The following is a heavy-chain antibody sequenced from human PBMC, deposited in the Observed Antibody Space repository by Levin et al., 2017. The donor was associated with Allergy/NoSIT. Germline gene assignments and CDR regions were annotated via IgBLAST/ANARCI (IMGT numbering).Heavy chain of an antibody. J-gene: IGHJ4*02. CDR1: GFTFSSYA. Sequence: GGSLRLSCAASGFTFSSYAMHWVRQAPGKGLEWVAVISYDGSNKYYADSVKGRFTISRDNSKNTLYLQMNSLRAEDTAVYYCARGGVRGVIMYSYFDYWGQGTLVTVSS. V-gene: IGHV3-30-3*01. CDR3: ARGGVRGVIMYSYFDY. CDR2: ISYDGSNK. D-gene: IGHD3-10*01.